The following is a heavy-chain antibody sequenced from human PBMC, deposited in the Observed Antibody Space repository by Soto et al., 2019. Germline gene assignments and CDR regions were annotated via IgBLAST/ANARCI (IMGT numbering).Heavy chain of an antibody. CDR3: ARDSHIVVVPAAISNWFDP. V-gene: IGHV4-34*01. J-gene: IGHJ5*02. Sequence: QVQLQQWGAGLLKPSETLSLTCAVYGGSFSGYYWSWIRQPPGKGLEWIGEINHSGSTNYNPSLKSRVTISVDTSKNQFSLKLSSVTAAGTAVYYCARDSHIVVVPAAISNWFDPWGQGTLVTVSS. CDR2: INHSGST. D-gene: IGHD2-2*01. CDR1: GGSFSGYY.